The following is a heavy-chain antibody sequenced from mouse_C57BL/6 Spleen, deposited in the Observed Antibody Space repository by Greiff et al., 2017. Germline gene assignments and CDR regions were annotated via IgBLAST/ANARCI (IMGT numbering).Heavy chain of an antibody. V-gene: IGHV7-3*01. Sequence: EVQLLESGGGLVQPGGSLCLSCAATGFTFTGYYISWFLQPPGKALEWLGFIRNNANGYTTEYSASVKGRFTISRDTSQSILYLQIDALKAEDSATYNCARSAANWHYARENGGQGTSLTVSS. CDR2: IRNNANGYTT. CDR1: GFTFTGYY. D-gene: IGHD4-1*01. J-gene: IGHJ4*01. CDR3: ARSAANWHYAREN.